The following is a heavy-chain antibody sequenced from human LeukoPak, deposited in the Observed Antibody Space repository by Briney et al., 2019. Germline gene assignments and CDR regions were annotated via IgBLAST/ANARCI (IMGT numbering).Heavy chain of an antibody. V-gene: IGHV3-9*01. Sequence: GGSLRLSCAASGFTFDDYAMHWVRQAPGKGLEWVSGISWNSGSIGYADSVKGRFTISRDNAKNSLYLQMNSLRDEDTAFYYCARGIVGAAIEGFGDYWGQGILVTVSS. CDR2: ISWNSGSI. J-gene: IGHJ4*02. D-gene: IGHD1-26*01. CDR1: GFTFDDYA. CDR3: ARGIVGAAIEGFGDY.